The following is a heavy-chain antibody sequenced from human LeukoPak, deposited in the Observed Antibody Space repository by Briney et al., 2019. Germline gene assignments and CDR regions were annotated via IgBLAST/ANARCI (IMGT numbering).Heavy chain of an antibody. V-gene: IGHV3-23*01. D-gene: IGHD6-13*01. Sequence: GGSLRLSYAASGFTFSSYAMSWARQAPGKGLEWVSAISGSGGSTYYADSVKGRFTISRDNSKNTLYLQMNSLRAEDTAVYYCAKDYYKLAVAAAGTVDYWGQGTLVTVSS. CDR2: ISGSGGST. CDR1: GFTFSSYA. CDR3: AKDYYKLAVAAAGTVDY. J-gene: IGHJ4*02.